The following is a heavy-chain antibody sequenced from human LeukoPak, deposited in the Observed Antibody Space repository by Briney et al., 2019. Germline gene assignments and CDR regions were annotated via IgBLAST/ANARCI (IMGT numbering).Heavy chain of an antibody. CDR1: GFTFSSYA. V-gene: IGHV3-48*04. Sequence: GGSLRLSCAASGFTFSSYAMSWVRQAPGKGLEWVSYISSSGSTIYYADSVKGRFTISRDNAKNSLYLQMNSLRAEDTAVYYCATGFLNWFRPWGQGTLVTVSS. CDR2: ISSSGSTI. D-gene: IGHD3-10*01. J-gene: IGHJ5*02. CDR3: ATGFLNWFRP.